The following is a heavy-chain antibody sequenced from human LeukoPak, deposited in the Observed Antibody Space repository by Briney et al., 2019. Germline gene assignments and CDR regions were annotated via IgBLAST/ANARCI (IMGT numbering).Heavy chain of an antibody. CDR2: INHSGST. CDR3: ARHGSSQLLVNWFDP. D-gene: IGHD6-6*01. CDR1: GGSFSAYY. J-gene: IGHJ5*02. V-gene: IGHV4-34*01. Sequence: PSETLSLTCVVYGGSFSAYYWNWIRQPPGKGLEWIGEINHSGSTHYNPSLKSRVTISVDTSKNQFSLKLSSVTAADTAVYYCARHGSSQLLVNWFDPCCQGNLVTVSS.